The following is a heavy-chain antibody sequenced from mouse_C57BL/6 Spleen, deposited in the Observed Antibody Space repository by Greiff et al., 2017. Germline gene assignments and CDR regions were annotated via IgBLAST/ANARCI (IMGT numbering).Heavy chain of an antibody. CDR1: GFTFSSYA. Sequence: EVKLVESGGGLVKPGGSLKLSCAASGFTFSSYAMSWVRQTPEKRLEWVATISDGGSYTYYPDNVKGRFTISRDNAKNNLYLQMSHLKSEDTAMYYCARDESNSWFAYGGQGTLVTVSA. CDR3: ARDESNSWFAY. J-gene: IGHJ3*01. D-gene: IGHD2-5*01. CDR2: ISDGGSYT. V-gene: IGHV5-4*01.